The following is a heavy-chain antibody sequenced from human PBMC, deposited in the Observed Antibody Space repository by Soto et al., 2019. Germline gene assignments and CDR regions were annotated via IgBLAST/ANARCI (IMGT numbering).Heavy chain of an antibody. D-gene: IGHD3-10*01. CDR1: GGSISSGGYS. CDR2: IYHSGST. J-gene: IGHJ6*02. Sequence: PSETLSLTCAVSGGSISSGGYSWSWIRQPPGKGLEWIGYIYHSGSTYYNPSLKSRVTISVDRSKNQFSLKLSSVTAADTAVYYCARGAMVRRATRPDVWGQGTTVTVSS. CDR3: ARGAMVRRATRPDV. V-gene: IGHV4-30-2*01.